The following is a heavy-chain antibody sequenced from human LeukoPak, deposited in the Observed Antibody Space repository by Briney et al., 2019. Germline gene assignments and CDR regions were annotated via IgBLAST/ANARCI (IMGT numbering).Heavy chain of an antibody. CDR1: GYTFTTYD. CDR3: ARELTPYYDSSGYYYLDS. V-gene: IGHV1-8*01. J-gene: IGHJ4*02. CDR2: VNPNSGVT. D-gene: IGHD3-22*01. Sequence: AASVKVSCKASGYTFTTYDINWVRQATGQGLEWMGWVNPNSGVTRYAQKFQGRVTMTRNTSISTAYMELSSLRSEDSAVYYCARELTPYYDSSGYYYLDSWGQGTLLTVSS.